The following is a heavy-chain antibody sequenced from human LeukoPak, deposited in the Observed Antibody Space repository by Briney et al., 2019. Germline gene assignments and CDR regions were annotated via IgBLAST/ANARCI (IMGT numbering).Heavy chain of an antibody. CDR3: ARDFEGFYQKYNWNSNWFDP. J-gene: IGHJ5*02. CDR1: GYTFTGYY. Sequence: ATVKVSCKASGYTFTGYYMHWVRQAPGQGLEWMGWINPNSGGTNYAQKFQGRVTMTRDTSISTAYMELSRLRSDDTAVYYCARDFEGFYQKYNWNSNWFDPWGQGTLVTVSS. CDR2: INPNSGGT. D-gene: IGHD1-7*01. V-gene: IGHV1-2*02.